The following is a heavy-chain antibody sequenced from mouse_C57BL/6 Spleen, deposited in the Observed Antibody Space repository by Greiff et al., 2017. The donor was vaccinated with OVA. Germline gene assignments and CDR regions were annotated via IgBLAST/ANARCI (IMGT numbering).Heavy chain of an antibody. CDR2: IYPGDGDT. D-gene: IGHD1-1*01. CDR3: ALDYYGSSYPYFDV. CDR1: GYAFSSSW. V-gene: IGHV1-82*01. Sequence: VQLQQSGPELVKPGASVKISCKASGYAFSSSWMNWVKQRPGKGLEWIGRIYPGDGDTNYNGKFKGKATLTADKSSSTAYMQLSSLTSEDSAVYFCALDYYGSSYPYFDVWGTGTTVTVSS. J-gene: IGHJ1*03.